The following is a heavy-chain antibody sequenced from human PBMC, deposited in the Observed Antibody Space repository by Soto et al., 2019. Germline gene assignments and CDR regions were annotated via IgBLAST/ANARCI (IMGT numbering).Heavy chain of an antibody. J-gene: IGHJ3*02. CDR2: IIPIFGTA. CDR1: GGTFSSYA. D-gene: IGHD3-22*01. CDR3: ARVSSGYLGAFDI. V-gene: IGHV1-69*13. Sequence: SVKVSCKASGGTFSSYAISWVRQAPGQGLEWMGGIIPIFGTANYAQKFQGRVTITADESTSTAYMELSSLRSEDTAAYYCARVSSGYLGAFDIWGQGTMVTVSS.